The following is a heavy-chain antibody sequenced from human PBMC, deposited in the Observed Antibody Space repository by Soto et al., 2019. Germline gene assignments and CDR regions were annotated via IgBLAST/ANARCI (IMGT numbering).Heavy chain of an antibody. CDR2: ISGSGGST. J-gene: IGHJ3*02. Sequence: GGSLRLSCAASGFTFSSYAMSWVRQAPGKGLEWVSAISGSGGSTYYADSVKGRFTISRDNSKNTLYLQMNSLRAEDTAVYYCAKNLGYCSSTSCPYDAFDIWGQGTMVTVSS. CDR3: AKNLGYCSSTSCPYDAFDI. D-gene: IGHD2-2*01. V-gene: IGHV3-23*01. CDR1: GFTFSSYA.